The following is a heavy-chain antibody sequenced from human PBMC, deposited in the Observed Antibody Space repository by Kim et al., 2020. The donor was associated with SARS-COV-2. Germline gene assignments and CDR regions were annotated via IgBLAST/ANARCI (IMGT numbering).Heavy chain of an antibody. J-gene: IGHJ4*02. CDR2: IYYAGGA. CDR1: SGSISSSSHY. D-gene: IGHD3-10*01. V-gene: IGHV4-39*07. CDR3: ARWNYYGSGKYFDY. Sequence: SETLSLTCTVSSGSISSSSHYWGWIRQSPGKGLEWIGNIYYAGGAYHSPSLRSRVTISVDTSKNQFSLKLSSVTAADTAVYYCARWNYYGSGKYFDYWGQGTLVTVSA.